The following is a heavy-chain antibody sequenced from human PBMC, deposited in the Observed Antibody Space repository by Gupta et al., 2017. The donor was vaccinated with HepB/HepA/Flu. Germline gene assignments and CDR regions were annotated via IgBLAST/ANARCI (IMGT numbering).Heavy chain of an antibody. D-gene: IGHD4-17*01. CDR2: IKSKTDGGTT. J-gene: IGHJ4*01. CDR1: GFPFSDAW. CDR3: TTLTVTGNWPEY. Sequence: EVHLVESGGGLVKPGGSLRLSCAASGFPFSDAWMNWVRQAPGKGLEWVGRIKSKTDGGTTEFAAPVKDRFSISRDDSKNTLYLLMNSLKTDDTAVYYCTTLTVTGNWPEYWGQGTLVTVSS. V-gene: IGHV3-15*01.